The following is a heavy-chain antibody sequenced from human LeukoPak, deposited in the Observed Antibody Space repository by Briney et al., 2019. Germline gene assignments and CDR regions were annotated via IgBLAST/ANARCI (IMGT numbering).Heavy chain of an antibody. CDR1: GYTFTSYD. D-gene: IGHD6-13*01. V-gene: IGHV1-8*01. CDR2: MNPNSGNT. Sequence: ASVKVSCKASGYTFTSYDINWVRRATGQGLEWMGWMNPNSGNTGYAQKFQGRVTMTRNTSISTAYMELSSLRSEDTAVYYCARGSLRQQLIPGYWGQGTLVTVSS. J-gene: IGHJ4*02. CDR3: ARGSLRQQLIPGY.